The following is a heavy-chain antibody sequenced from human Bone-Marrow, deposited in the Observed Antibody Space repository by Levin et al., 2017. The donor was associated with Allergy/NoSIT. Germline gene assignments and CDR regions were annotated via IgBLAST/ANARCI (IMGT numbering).Heavy chain of an antibody. V-gene: IGHV3-30*18. J-gene: IGHJ3*02. CDR3: AKPAAGTFHDAFDI. D-gene: IGHD6-13*01. Sequence: TGGSLRLSCAASGFTFSSYGMHWVRQAPGKGLEWVAVISYDGSNKYYADSVKGRFTISRDNSKNTLYLQMNSLRAEDTAVYYCAKPAAGTFHDAFDIWGQGTMVTVSS. CDR2: ISYDGSNK. CDR1: GFTFSSYG.